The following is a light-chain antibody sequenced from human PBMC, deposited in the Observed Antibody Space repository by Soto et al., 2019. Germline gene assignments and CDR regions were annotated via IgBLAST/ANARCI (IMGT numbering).Light chain of an antibody. CDR1: SSDVGGYNY. V-gene: IGLV2-14*01. CDR2: DVS. J-gene: IGLJ1*01. Sequence: QSALTQPASVSVSPGQSITISCTGTSSDVGGYNYVSWYQQHPGKAPKLMIYDVSNRPSGVSNRFSGSKSGNTASLTISGLQAEDEADYYCSSYTSSSTHYVFGTGTKLTVL. CDR3: SSYTSSSTHYV.